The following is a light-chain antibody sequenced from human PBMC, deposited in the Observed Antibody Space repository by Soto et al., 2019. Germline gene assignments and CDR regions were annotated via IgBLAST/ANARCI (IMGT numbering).Light chain of an antibody. CDR1: QRVSSN. J-gene: IGKJ1*01. CDR2: GAS. CDR3: RPHNTWWT. Sequence: ATRSVSPGKVAPFCRRASQRVSSNLAWYQQKPGQAPRLLIYGASTRAAGIPARFSGSGSGTDFTRIMTRLPSEDFGVYYCRPHNTWWTVGQGTKVDIK. V-gene: IGKV3-15*01.